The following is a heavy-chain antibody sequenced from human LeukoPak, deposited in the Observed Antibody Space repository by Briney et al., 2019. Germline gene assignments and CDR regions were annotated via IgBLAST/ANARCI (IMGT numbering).Heavy chain of an antibody. CDR3: AKARIRKMFQAGSGRDKHPYEIYGMDV. CDR2: IGGSGDKT. V-gene: IGHV3-23*01. Sequence: GGSLRLSCAASGFTFSNYAMSWVRQSPGKGLQWVSSIGGSGDKTYFADSLKGRFSISRDNSKQILYLHMTSLRADDTAVYFCAKARIRKMFQAGSGRDKHPYEIYGMDVWGQGAMVTVSS. CDR1: GFTFSNYA. D-gene: IGHD3-10*01. J-gene: IGHJ6*02.